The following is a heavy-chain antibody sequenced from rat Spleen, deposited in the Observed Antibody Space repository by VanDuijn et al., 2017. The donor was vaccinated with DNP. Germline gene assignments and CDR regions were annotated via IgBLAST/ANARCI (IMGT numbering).Heavy chain of an antibody. Sequence: EVQLVESGGGLVQPGRSLKLSCAASGFTFSNYDMAWVRQAPTKGLEWVASISTSGCSTYYPDSVKGRFTISRDNAENTVYLQMNSLRSEDTATYFCASWSPIAPISTSNYWGQGVMVTVSS. J-gene: IGHJ2*01. V-gene: IGHV5S13*01. D-gene: IGHD1-2*01. CDR3: ASWSPIAPISTSNY. CDR2: ISTSGCST. CDR1: GFTFSNYD.